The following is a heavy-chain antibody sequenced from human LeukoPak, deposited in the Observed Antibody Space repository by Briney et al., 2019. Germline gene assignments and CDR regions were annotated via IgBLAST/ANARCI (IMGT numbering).Heavy chain of an antibody. CDR3: ARDYFFAGSGSSRGLDY. CDR1: GFTFGSYA. CDR2: ISYDGSNK. V-gene: IGHV3-30-3*01. Sequence: GGSLRLSCAASGFTFGSYAMHWVRQAPGKGLEWVAVISYDGSNKYYADSVKGRFTISRDNSKNTLYLQMNSLRAEDTAVYYCARDYFFAGSGSSRGLDYWGQGTLVTVSS. D-gene: IGHD3-10*01. J-gene: IGHJ4*02.